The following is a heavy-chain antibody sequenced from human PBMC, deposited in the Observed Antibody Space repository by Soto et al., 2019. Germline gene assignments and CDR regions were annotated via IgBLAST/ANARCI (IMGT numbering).Heavy chain of an antibody. V-gene: IGHV3-21*01. Sequence: GESLKISCAASGFTFSSYSMNWVRQAPGKGLEWVSSISSSSSYIYYADSVKGRFTISRANAKNSLYLQMNSLRAEDTAVYYCARDLTTYYYDSSGYYYYYYGMYVWGQGTTVTVSS. J-gene: IGHJ6*02. D-gene: IGHD3-22*01. CDR2: ISSSSSYI. CDR1: GFTFSSYS. CDR3: ARDLTTYYYDSSGYYYYYYGMYV.